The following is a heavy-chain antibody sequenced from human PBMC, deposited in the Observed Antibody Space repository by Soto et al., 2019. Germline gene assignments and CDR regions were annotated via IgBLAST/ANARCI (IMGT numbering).Heavy chain of an antibody. V-gene: IGHV1-69*01. CDR1: GGTFSSYA. J-gene: IGHJ5*02. CDR3: ARAGVTYYYDSSPRGTFWFDP. CDR2: IIPIFGTA. Sequence: QVQLVQSGAEVKKPGSSVKVSCKASGGTFSSYAISWVRQAPGQGLEWMGGIIPIFGTANYAQKFQGRVTITADESTSTAYMELSSLRSEDTAVYYCARAGVTYYYDSSPRGTFWFDPWGQGTLVTVSS. D-gene: IGHD3-22*01.